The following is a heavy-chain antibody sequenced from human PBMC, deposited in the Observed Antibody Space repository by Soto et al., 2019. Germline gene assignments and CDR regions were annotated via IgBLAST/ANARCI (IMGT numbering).Heavy chain of an antibody. V-gene: IGHV3-23*01. CDR1: GFTFSSYA. CDR3: AKDGPDCSSTSCYRWGRYYYYGMDV. CDR2: ISGSGGST. D-gene: IGHD2-2*01. Sequence: PGGSLRLSCAASGFTFSSYAMSWVRQAPGKGLEWVSAISGSGGSTYYADSVKGRFTISRDNSKNTLYLQMNSLRAEDTAVYYCAKDGPDCSSTSCYRWGRYYYYGMDVWGQGTTVTVSS. J-gene: IGHJ6*02.